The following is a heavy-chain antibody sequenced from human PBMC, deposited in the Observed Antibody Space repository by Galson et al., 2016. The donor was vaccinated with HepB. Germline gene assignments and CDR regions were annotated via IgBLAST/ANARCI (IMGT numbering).Heavy chain of an antibody. CDR3: ARVGFNWGEDYWYFDL. CDR1: GFTFSDYY. J-gene: IGHJ2*01. D-gene: IGHD7-27*01. Sequence: SLRLSCAASGFTFSDYYMGWVRQAPGKGLEWVSYISSRSTYSNYADSLKGRFTISRDNAKDSLFLQLNSLTVDDTAIYYCARVGFNWGEDYWYFDLWGRGTLVTVSS. CDR2: ISSRSTYS. V-gene: IGHV3-11*06.